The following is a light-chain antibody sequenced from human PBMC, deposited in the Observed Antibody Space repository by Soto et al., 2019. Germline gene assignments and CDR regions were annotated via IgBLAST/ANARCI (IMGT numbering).Light chain of an antibody. Sequence: DIQMTQSPSSLSASVGDRVTITCRASQSISSYLNWYQQKPGKAPKLLIYAASSLQSGVPSRFSGSGSGTDFTLPISSLQPEDFATYYCQQSYSTSFGPGTKVDIK. CDR1: QSISSY. CDR3: QQSYSTS. V-gene: IGKV1-39*01. J-gene: IGKJ3*01. CDR2: AAS.